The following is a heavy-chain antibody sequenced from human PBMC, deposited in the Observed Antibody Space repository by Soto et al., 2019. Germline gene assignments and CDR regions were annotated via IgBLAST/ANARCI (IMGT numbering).Heavy chain of an antibody. CDR2: VYYSGTT. J-gene: IGHJ4*02. V-gene: IGHV4-61*01. CDR3: ARTTAVPNTLRSRYFFDY. Sequence: SETLSLTCSVSGGSVSDKTYYWSWIRQPPGKRLDWIGYVYYSGTTNYNPSLKSRVTISVDMSKNRFSLRLSSVTTADTALYYCARTTAVPNTLRSRYFFDYWGQGTLVPVSS. CDR1: GGSVSDKTYY. D-gene: IGHD4-17*01.